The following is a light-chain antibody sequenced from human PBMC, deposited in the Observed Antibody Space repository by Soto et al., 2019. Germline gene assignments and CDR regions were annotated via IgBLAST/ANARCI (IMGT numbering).Light chain of an antibody. CDR1: SGHSAYA. J-gene: IGLJ2*01. CDR3: QTWGTGAHVV. CDR2: INTDGSH. V-gene: IGLV4-69*01. Sequence: QSALTQSPSASASLGASVRLTCTLSSGHSAYAIAWHQQQPQKGPRFLMKINTDGSHTKGDGIPDRFSGSRSGAERYLTISGLQSEDEADYFCQTWGTGAHVVFGGGTKLTVL.